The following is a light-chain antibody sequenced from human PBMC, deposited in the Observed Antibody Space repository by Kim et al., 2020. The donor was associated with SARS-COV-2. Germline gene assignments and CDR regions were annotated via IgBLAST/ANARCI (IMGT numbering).Light chain of an antibody. CDR2: GAS. Sequence: VSPGERATLSCRASQSVSSNLAWYQQKPGQAPRLLIYGASTRATGIPARFSGSGSGTEFTLTISSLQYEDFAVYYCQQYNNWPPNTFGQGTKLEI. V-gene: IGKV3-15*01. CDR1: QSVSSN. J-gene: IGKJ2*01. CDR3: QQYNNWPPNT.